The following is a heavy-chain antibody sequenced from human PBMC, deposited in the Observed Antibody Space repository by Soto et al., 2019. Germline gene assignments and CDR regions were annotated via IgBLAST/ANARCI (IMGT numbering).Heavy chain of an antibody. Sequence: QVQLQQWGAGLLKPSETLSLTCAVYGGSFSGYYWGWIRQPPGKGLEWIGEINHSGSTNYNPSLKSRVTISVDTSKNQFSLKLSSVTAAYTAVYYCARVVSQLEFYYYYYMDVWGKGTTVTFSS. V-gene: IGHV4-34*01. J-gene: IGHJ6*03. CDR2: INHSGST. D-gene: IGHD3-10*01. CDR1: GGSFSGYY. CDR3: ARVVSQLEFYYYYYMDV.